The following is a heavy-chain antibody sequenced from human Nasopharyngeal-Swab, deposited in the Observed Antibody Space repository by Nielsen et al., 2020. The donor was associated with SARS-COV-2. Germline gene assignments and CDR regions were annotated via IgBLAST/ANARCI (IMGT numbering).Heavy chain of an antibody. D-gene: IGHD3-10*01. J-gene: IGHJ6*03. V-gene: IGHV3-53*01. CDR2: IYSGGST. Sequence: GGSLRLSCAASGFTVSSNYMSWVRQAPGKGLEWVSVIYSGGSTYYADSVKGRFTISRDNSKNTLYLQMNSLRAEDTAVYYCARGPNMLLWFGEGYIDVWGKGTTVTVSS. CDR3: ARGPNMLLWFGEGYIDV. CDR1: GFTVSSNY.